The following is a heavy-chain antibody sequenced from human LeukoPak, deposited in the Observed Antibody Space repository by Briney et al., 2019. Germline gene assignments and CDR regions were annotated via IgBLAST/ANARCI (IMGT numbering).Heavy chain of an antibody. CDR3: ARADYGAAFDY. Sequence: SETLSLTCAVSGGSISSGGYSCSWIRQPPGKGLEWIGYIYHSGSTYYNPSLKSRVTISIDRSKNQFSLKLSSVTAADTAVYYCARADYGAAFDYWGQGTLVTVSS. J-gene: IGHJ4*02. D-gene: IGHD4-17*01. V-gene: IGHV4-30-2*01. CDR2: IYHSGST. CDR1: GGSISSGGYS.